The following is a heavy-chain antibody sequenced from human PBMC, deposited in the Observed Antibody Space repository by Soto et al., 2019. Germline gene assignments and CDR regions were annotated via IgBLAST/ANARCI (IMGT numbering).Heavy chain of an antibody. D-gene: IGHD6-13*01. Sequence: QVQVVQSGAEVKKPGASVKVSCKTSGYTFTTYGIGWVRQAPGQGLEWMGWISGANGLTNYAQNVQGRVTVTTDTSTSTAYMELRSLRSDDTAVYYCAREGAGAGGEDAYWGQVTLVTVSS. V-gene: IGHV1-18*01. CDR1: GYTFTTYG. J-gene: IGHJ4*02. CDR3: AREGAGAGGEDAY. CDR2: ISGANGLT.